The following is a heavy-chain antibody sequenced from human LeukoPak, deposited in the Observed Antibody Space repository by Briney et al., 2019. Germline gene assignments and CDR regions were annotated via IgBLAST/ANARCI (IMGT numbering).Heavy chain of an antibody. CDR2: ISSSSSTI. CDR3: ARDIVVVTAPGDQ. Sequence: GGSLRLSCAASGFTFSSYSMNWVRQAPGKGLEWVSYISSSSSTIYYADSVKGRFTISRDNAKNTLYLQMNSLRAEDTAVYYCARDIVVVTAPGDQWGQGTLVTVSS. D-gene: IGHD2-21*02. CDR1: GFTFSSYS. J-gene: IGHJ4*02. V-gene: IGHV3-48*01.